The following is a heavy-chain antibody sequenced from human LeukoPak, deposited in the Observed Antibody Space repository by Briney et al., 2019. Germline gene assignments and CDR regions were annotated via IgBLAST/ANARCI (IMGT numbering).Heavy chain of an antibody. CDR2: IRYDGSNK. CDR1: GFTFSSYG. V-gene: IGHV3-30*02. Sequence: PRGSLRLSCAASGFTFSSYGMHWVRQAPGKGLEWVAFIRYDGSNKYYADSVKGRFTISRDNSKNTLYLQMNSLRAEDTAVYYCAKLFKWYSDYWGQGTLVTVSS. D-gene: IGHD2-15*01. J-gene: IGHJ4*02. CDR3: AKLFKWYSDY.